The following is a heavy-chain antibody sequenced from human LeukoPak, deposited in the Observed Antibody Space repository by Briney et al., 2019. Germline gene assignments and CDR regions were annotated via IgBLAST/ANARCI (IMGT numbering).Heavy chain of an antibody. CDR1: GYTFTGYY. D-gene: IGHD3-22*01. CDR2: INPNSGGT. J-gene: IGHJ3*02. V-gene: IGHV1-2*02. CDR3: AREFSYYDSSGYTYAFDI. Sequence: GASVKVSCKASGYTFTGYYMHWVRQAPGQGLEWMGWINPNSGGTNYAQKFQGRVTMTRDTSISTAYMELSRLRSDDTAVYYCAREFSYYDSSGYTYAFDIWGQGTMVTVSS.